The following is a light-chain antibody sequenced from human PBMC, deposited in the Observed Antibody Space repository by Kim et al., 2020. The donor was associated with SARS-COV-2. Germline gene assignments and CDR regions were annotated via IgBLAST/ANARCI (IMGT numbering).Light chain of an antibody. CDR2: AAS. V-gene: IGKV3-20*01. CDR1: QIVSSSY. J-gene: IGKJ5*01. CDR3: QHYGSSPPFIT. Sequence: GERATPSCRASQIVSSSYLAWYQQKVGQAPRLLIYAASSRATGIPDRFSGSGSGTDFTLTIIRLEPEDFAVYYCQHYGSSPPFITFGQGTRLEIK.